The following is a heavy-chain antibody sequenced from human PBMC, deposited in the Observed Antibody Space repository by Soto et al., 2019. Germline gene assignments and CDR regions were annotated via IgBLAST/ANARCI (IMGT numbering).Heavy chain of an antibody. CDR3: ARDARGTRGFDEMDI. CDR1: GYIFTGYH. Sequence: ASVKVSCKASGYIFTGYHIHWVRQAPGRGLKWMGWINPNSGDTEYAQNFQGRVTMTRDTSFNLVYMEMSGLMSDDTAVYYCARDARGTRGFDEMDIWGQGTTVTVSS. CDR2: INPNSGDT. V-gene: IGHV1-2*02. D-gene: IGHD3-9*01. J-gene: IGHJ6*02.